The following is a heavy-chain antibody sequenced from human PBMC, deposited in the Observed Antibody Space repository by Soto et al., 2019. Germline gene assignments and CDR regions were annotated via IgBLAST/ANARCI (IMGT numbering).Heavy chain of an antibody. V-gene: IGHV3-33*06. CDR3: AKDGGYCSGGTCYGIPMDV. J-gene: IGHJ6*03. D-gene: IGHD2-15*01. CDR1: GFTFSSYG. Sequence: PGGSLRLSCAASGFTFSSYGMHWVRQAPGKGLEWVAVIWYDGSNKYYADSVKGRFTISRDNSKNTLYLQMNSLRAEDTAVYYCAKDGGYCSGGTCYGIPMDVWGKGTTVTVSS. CDR2: IWYDGSNK.